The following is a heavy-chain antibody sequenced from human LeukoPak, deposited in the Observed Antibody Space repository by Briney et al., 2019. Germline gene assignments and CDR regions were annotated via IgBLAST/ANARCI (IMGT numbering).Heavy chain of an antibody. Sequence: PSETLSLTCSVSAGSISTPYWHWIRQSPGKGLEWIGFVFYGGMTNYNPSLKSRVTISLDTSKNQFSLKLTSVTAADTAVYYCASGTVFGVITPQYFHYWGQETRVTVSS. CDR1: AGSISTPY. CDR2: VFYGGMT. J-gene: IGHJ4*02. CDR3: ASGTVFGVITPQYFHY. D-gene: IGHD3-3*01. V-gene: IGHV4-59*11.